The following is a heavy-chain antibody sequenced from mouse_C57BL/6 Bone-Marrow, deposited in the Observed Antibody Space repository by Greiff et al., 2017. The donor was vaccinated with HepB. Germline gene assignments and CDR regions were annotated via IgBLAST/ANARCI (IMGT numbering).Heavy chain of an antibody. V-gene: IGHV14-4*01. Sequence: VQLQQSGAELVRPGASVKLSCTASGFNIKDDYMHWVKQRPEQGLEWIGWIDPENGDTEYASKFQGKATITADTSSNTAYLQLSSLTSEDTAVYYCTFFYGKGGVAYWGQGTLVTVSA. J-gene: IGHJ3*01. D-gene: IGHD2-1*01. CDR2: IDPENGDT. CDR3: TFFYGKGGVAY. CDR1: GFNIKDDY.